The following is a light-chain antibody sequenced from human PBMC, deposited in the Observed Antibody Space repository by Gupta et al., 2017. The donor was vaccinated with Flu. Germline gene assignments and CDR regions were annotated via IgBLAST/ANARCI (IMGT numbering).Light chain of an antibody. CDR1: TLTAQY. Sequence: SDALTQPPSVSVSPGQTATLTCFGDTLTAQYSYWYQQKPGQAPVLMIFKDTARPSGMPERFSGSNSGTTVTLTIGGVRAEDEAAYYCQSADNSGTYVLIGGGTKLTV. V-gene: IGLV3-25*03. CDR2: KDT. J-gene: IGLJ2*01. CDR3: QSADNSGTYVL.